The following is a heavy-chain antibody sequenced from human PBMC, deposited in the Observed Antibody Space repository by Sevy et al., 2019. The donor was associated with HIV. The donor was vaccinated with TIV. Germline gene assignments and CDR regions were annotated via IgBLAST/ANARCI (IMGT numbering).Heavy chain of an antibody. CDR2: ISGSGTRT. Sequence: GVSLRLSFAVSGFSFDSYGMTWVRQAPGKGLEWVSGISGSGTRTYYADSVKGRFIISRDNSKNTLYLQMNSLRSEDTAIYYCGKGGGGHYDPDEIGYYFYYYNMDVWGKGTTVTVSS. V-gene: IGHV3-23*01. CDR1: GFSFDSYG. CDR3: GKGGGGHYDPDEIGYYFYYYNMDV. D-gene: IGHD3-22*01. J-gene: IGHJ6*03.